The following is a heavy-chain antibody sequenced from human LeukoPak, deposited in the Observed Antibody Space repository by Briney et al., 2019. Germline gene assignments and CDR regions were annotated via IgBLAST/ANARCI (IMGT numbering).Heavy chain of an antibody. J-gene: IGHJ3*02. CDR1: GYSFTSHW. Sequence: GESLKISCDGSGYSFTSHWIGWVRQMPGKGLEWMGVIYPGDSDTRYSPSFQGQVTISADKSISTAYLQWSGLKASDTAMYYCARHQVAATHNDTFDIWGQGTMVTVSS. CDR2: IYPGDSDT. D-gene: IGHD2-15*01. CDR3: ARHQVAATHNDTFDI. V-gene: IGHV5-51*01.